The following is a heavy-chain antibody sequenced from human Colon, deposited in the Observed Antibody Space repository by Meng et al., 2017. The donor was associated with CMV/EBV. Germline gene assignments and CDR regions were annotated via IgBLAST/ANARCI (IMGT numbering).Heavy chain of an antibody. CDR3: ARGCGLTSCNPSYYALDV. D-gene: IGHD3-16*01. J-gene: IGHJ6*02. CDR1: NGSLGSFY. Sequence: SETLSLTCTVSNGSLGSFYWAWVRQPPGKGLEWIGYIYSGGSNNYNPSLESRITMSVDTSKTQFSLNLDSLTAADTAVYFCARGCGLTSCNPSYYALDVWGRGIMVTVS. V-gene: IGHV4-59*01. CDR2: IYSGGSN.